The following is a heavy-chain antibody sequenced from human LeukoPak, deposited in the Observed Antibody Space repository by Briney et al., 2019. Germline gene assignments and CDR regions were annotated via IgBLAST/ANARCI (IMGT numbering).Heavy chain of an antibody. V-gene: IGHV3-23*01. CDR2: GGDSGDSI. D-gene: IGHD6-6*01. CDR1: GITLSNYG. CDR3: AKDRPNGFDY. J-gene: IGHJ4*02. Sequence: PGGSLRLSCAVSGITLSNYGMSCVRHARGKALVWILEGGDSGDSICYEASVRGQFTDSRDNSKNTLYLEMNSMRDEDTAVHYCAKDRPNGFDYWGQGTLVTVSS.